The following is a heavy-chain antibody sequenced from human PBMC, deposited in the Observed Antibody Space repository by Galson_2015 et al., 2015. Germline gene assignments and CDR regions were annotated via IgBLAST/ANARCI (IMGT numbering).Heavy chain of an antibody. Sequence: FGYSFTTSDYMHWVRQAPGQGLEWMGIINPSDGIANYTQNFQGRVTMTRDTSTSTVYIEVSSLRSEDTAVYYCARAADQYFDYWGQGTPVTV. J-gene: IGHJ4*02. V-gene: IGHV1-46*01. CDR2: INPSDGIA. CDR3: ARAADQYFDY. CDR1: GYSFTTSDY. D-gene: IGHD4-11*01.